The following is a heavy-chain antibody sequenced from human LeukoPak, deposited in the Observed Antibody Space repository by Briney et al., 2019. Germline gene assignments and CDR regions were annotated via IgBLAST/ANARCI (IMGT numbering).Heavy chain of an antibody. J-gene: IGHJ4*01. Sequence: SETLSLTCAVYGESFSGHYCSWIRQPPGKGLEWIGGINHSGSTNYDPSLKSRVSISVDTSKNQFSLKLSSVTAADTAVYYCARVDSGSLDYWDHGTLVIVSS. CDR2: INHSGST. CDR3: ARVDSGSLDY. CDR1: GESFSGHY. D-gene: IGHD3-10*01. V-gene: IGHV4-34*01.